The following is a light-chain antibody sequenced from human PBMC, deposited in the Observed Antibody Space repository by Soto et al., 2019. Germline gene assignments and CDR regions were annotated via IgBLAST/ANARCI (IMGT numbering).Light chain of an antibody. CDR3: QQYNSYLLT. J-gene: IGKJ4*01. CDR1: QSISSW. CDR2: KAS. V-gene: IGKV1-5*03. Sequence: DIQMTQSPSTLSASVGDRVTITCRASQSISSWLAWYQQKPGKAPKLLIYKASSLESGVPSRFNGSGSGTEFTLTISSLHPDDFATYYCQQYNSYLLTFGGGTKVEIK.